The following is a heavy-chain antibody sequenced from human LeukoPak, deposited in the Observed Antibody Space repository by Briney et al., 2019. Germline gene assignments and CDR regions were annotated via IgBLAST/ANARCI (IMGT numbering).Heavy chain of an antibody. CDR1: GFTFHSFA. CDR2: ISGGAAST. D-gene: IGHD5-12*01. Sequence: PGGSLRLSCTASGFTFHSFAMSWVRLPPGKGLEWVSTISGGAASTYYAESVRGRFTISRDNSKNTLYLQMNSLRGEDTAVYYCARDLTNIYTSGSTYHAFDIWGQGTMVTVSS. CDR3: ARDLTNIYTSGSTYHAFDI. V-gene: IGHV3-23*01. J-gene: IGHJ3*02.